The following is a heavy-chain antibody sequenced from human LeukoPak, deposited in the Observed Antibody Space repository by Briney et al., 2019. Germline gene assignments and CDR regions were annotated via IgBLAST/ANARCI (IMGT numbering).Heavy chain of an antibody. CDR2: INHSGST. V-gene: IGHV4-34*01. Sequence: SETLSLTCAVYGGSFSGYYWSWIRQPPGKGLEWIGEINHSGSTNYNPSLKSRVTISVDTSKNQFSLKLSSVTAADTAVYYCASYGSGKFDIWGQGTMVTVSS. J-gene: IGHJ3*02. D-gene: IGHD3-10*01. CDR1: GGSFSGYY. CDR3: ASYGSGKFDI.